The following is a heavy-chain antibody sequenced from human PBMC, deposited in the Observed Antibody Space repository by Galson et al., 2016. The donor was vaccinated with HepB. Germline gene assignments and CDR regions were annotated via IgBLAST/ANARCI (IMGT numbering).Heavy chain of an antibody. CDR3: ARSRLGYYYYGMDV. J-gene: IGHJ6*02. D-gene: IGHD3-9*01. V-gene: IGHV3-11*01. CDR1: GFSFSDYY. Sequence: SLRLSCAASGFSFSDYYMNWVRQAPGKGLERVSYISSSGTTIYYADSVKGRFTISRDNAKNSVYLQMNSLRAEDTAVYYCARSRLGYYYYGMDVWGQGTTVTVSS. CDR2: ISSSGTTI.